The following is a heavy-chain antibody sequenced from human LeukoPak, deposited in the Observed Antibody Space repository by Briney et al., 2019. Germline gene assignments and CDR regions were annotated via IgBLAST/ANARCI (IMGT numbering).Heavy chain of an antibody. J-gene: IGHJ4*02. Sequence: ASVKVSCKASGYTFTSYGISWVRQAPGQGLEWMGWISAYNGNTNYAQRLQGRVTMTTDTSTSTAYMELRSLRSDDTAVYYCARSSSVTIPGYYFDYWGQGTLVTVSS. CDR1: GYTFTSYG. CDR2: ISAYNGNT. CDR3: ARSSSVTIPGYYFDY. V-gene: IGHV1-18*01. D-gene: IGHD2-21*01.